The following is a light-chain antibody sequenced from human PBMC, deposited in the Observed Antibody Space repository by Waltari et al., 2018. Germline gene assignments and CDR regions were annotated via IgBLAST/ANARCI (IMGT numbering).Light chain of an antibody. CDR1: SSDPGTYNF. J-gene: IGLJ2*01. CDR2: EDT. Sequence: QSALTQPASVSGSPGQSITLSCAGTSSDPGTYNFVSWYQHRPGKAPKLMIYEDTQRPSGVSDRFSGSKSGNTASLRISGLQAEDEADYYCCSYADSNVVFGGGTKLTV. CDR3: CSYADSNVV. V-gene: IGLV2-23*01.